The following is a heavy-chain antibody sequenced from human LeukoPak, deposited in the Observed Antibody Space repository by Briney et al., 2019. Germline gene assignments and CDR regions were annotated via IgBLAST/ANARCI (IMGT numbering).Heavy chain of an antibody. CDR1: GYSFTSYW. J-gene: IGHJ4*02. V-gene: IGHV5-51*01. Sequence: GESLKISCKGSGYSFTSYWIGWVRQMPGKGLEWMGIIYPGDSDTRYSPSFQGQVTISADKSISTAYLQWSSLKASDTAMYYCVRLYEIVRRPMVYANPPDFWGQGTLVTVS. CDR2: IYPGDSDT. D-gene: IGHD2-8*01. CDR3: VRLYEIVRRPMVYANPPDF.